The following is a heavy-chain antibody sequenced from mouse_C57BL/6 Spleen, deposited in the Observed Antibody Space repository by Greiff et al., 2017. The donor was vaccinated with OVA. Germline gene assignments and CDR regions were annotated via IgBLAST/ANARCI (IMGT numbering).Heavy chain of an antibody. D-gene: IGHD1-1*01. Sequence: VQLQQPGAELVKPGASVKMSCKASGYTFTSYWITWVKQRPGQGLEWIGDIYPGSGSTNYNEKFKSKATLTVDTSSSTAYMQLSSLTSEDSAVYYCARDGSSYGAVDYWGQGTTLTVSS. CDR1: GYTFTSYW. J-gene: IGHJ2*01. CDR3: ARDGSSYGAVDY. V-gene: IGHV1-55*01. CDR2: IYPGSGST.